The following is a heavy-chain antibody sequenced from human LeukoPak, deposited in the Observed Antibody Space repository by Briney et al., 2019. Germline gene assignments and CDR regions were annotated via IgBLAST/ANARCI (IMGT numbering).Heavy chain of an antibody. D-gene: IGHD4-17*01. V-gene: IGHV3-21*01. J-gene: IGHJ4*02. CDR3: ARDPSTVTTDRASDY. Sequence: PGGSLRLSCAASGFTFSSYSMNWVRQAPGKGLEWVAAISTTSGNIYYADSVKGRFTISRDNAKNSLYLQMNSLRAEDTAVYYCARDPSTVTTDRASDYWGQGTLVTVSS. CDR1: GFTFSSYS. CDR2: ISTTSGNI.